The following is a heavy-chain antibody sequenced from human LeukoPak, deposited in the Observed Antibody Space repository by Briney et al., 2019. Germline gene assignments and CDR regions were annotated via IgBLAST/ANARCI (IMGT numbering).Heavy chain of an antibody. J-gene: IGHJ5*02. CDR2: INPSVGTT. CDR3: ARDHSGSQHWFDP. Sequence: ASVKVSCKASGYTFTSSYMHWVRQAPGQGLEWMGVINPSVGTTSYAQKFQGRVTMTRDTSTSTVYMELSSLGSEDTAVYYCARDHSGSQHWFDPWGQGTLVTVSS. CDR1: GYTFTSSY. D-gene: IGHD1-26*01. V-gene: IGHV1-46*01.